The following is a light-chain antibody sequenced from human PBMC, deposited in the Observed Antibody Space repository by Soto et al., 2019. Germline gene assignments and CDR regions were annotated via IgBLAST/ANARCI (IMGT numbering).Light chain of an antibody. CDR3: QQYDNLPLT. CDR2: DAS. Sequence: DIPMTQSPSSLSASVGDRVTITCQASQDIKNYLNWYQQKSGKAPKLLIYDASDLETGVPSRFSGSGSCTDFTFTINSLQPEDIATYYCQQYDNLPLTFGGGTKVEIK. J-gene: IGKJ4*01. CDR1: QDIKNY. V-gene: IGKV1-33*01.